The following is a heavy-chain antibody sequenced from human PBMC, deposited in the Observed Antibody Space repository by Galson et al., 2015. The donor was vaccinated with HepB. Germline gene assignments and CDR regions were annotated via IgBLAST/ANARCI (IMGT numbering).Heavy chain of an antibody. CDR1: GFTFSSYA. CDR2: ISSDGNKK. Sequence: SLRLSCAASGFTFSSYAIHWVRQAPGKGLEWVAVISSDGNKKYYADSVKGRFIISRDNSKDTLYLQMNSLRPEDTAVYYCARDKGGAGDYVADSWGQGTLVSVSS. D-gene: IGHD4-17*01. CDR3: ARDKGGAGDYVADS. J-gene: IGHJ4*02. V-gene: IGHV3-30-3*01.